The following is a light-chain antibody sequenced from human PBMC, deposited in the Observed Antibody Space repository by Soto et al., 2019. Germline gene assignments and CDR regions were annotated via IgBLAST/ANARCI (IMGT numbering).Light chain of an antibody. CDR2: GAS. J-gene: IGKJ2*01. V-gene: IGKV3-15*01. CDR3: QQYNDWPYT. Sequence: DIVMTQSPATLSVSPGERATLSCRASQSISSNLDWYQQKPGQAPRLLIYGASTRATGIPARFSGSGSGTEFTLTISSRHSEDSAVYFCQQYNDWPYTFGQGTKLEIK. CDR1: QSISSN.